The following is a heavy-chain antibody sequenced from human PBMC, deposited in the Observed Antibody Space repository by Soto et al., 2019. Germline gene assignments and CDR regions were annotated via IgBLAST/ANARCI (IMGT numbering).Heavy chain of an antibody. Sequence: GASVKVSCKASGYTFTGYYMHWLRQAPGQGLEWMGWINPNSGGTNYAQKFQGWVTMTRDTSISTAYMELSRLRSDDTAVYYCASSIAAAGNYYYYYGMDVWGQGTTVTVSS. J-gene: IGHJ6*02. D-gene: IGHD6-13*01. V-gene: IGHV1-2*04. CDR1: GYTFTGYY. CDR2: INPNSGGT. CDR3: ASSIAAAGNYYYYYGMDV.